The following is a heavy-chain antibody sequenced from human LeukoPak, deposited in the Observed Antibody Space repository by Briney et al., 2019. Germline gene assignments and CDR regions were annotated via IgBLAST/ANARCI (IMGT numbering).Heavy chain of an antibody. Sequence: ASVKVSCKASGYTFTSYAMNWVRQAPGQGLEWMGWINTNTGNPTYAQGFTGRFVFSLDTSVSTAYLQISSLKAEDTAVYYCARVGDTAIVDAFDIWGQGTMVTVSS. CDR3: ARVGDTAIVDAFDI. CDR1: GYTFTSYA. J-gene: IGHJ3*02. D-gene: IGHD5-18*01. CDR2: INTNTGNP. V-gene: IGHV7-4-1*02.